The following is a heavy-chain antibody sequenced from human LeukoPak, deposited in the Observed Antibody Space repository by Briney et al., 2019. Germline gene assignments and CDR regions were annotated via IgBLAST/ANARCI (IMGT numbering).Heavy chain of an antibody. CDR2: IYHSGST. Sequence: PSETLSLTCTVSGGSISSGGYYWSWIRQPPGKGLEWIGYIYHSGSTYYNPSLKSRVTISVDRSKNQFSLKLSSVTAADTAVYYCARGSGFGMATTKTDAFDIWGQGTMVTVSS. CDR3: ARGSGFGMATTKTDAFDI. V-gene: IGHV4-30-2*01. D-gene: IGHD5-24*01. J-gene: IGHJ3*02. CDR1: GGSISSGGYY.